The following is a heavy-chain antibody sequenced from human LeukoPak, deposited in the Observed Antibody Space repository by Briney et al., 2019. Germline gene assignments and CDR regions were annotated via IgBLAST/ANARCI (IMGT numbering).Heavy chain of an antibody. Sequence: GGSLRLSCAASGFIFSNYAMSWVRQAPGKGLEWVSGISGSGGSTYYADSVKGRFTISRDNSKNTLYLQMNSLRAEDTAVYYCASAGNDYAFSRWGQGTLVTVSS. J-gene: IGHJ4*02. CDR3: ASAGNDYAFSR. CDR2: ISGSGGST. D-gene: IGHD4-17*01. V-gene: IGHV3-23*01. CDR1: GFIFSNYA.